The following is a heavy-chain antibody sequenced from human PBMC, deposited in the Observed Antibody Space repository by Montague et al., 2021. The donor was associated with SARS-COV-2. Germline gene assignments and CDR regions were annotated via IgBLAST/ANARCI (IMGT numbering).Heavy chain of an antibody. CDR3: ARDGGVPGGVDVFDR. V-gene: IGHV4-59*01. J-gene: IGHJ3*02. CDR2: IYYSGST. CDR1: GGSISSYY. Sequence: SETLSPTCTVSGGSISSYYWSWIRQPPGKGLEWIGYIYYSGSTNYNPSLKSRVTISVDTSKNQFSLKLRSVSGADTAVYYCARDGGVPGGVDVFDRWGPGTLVTVSS. D-gene: IGHD2-2*01.